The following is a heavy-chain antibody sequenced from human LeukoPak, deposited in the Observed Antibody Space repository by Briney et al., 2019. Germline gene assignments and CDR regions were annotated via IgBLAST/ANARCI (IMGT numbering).Heavy chain of an antibody. CDR3: AKGSGYDTLDY. CDR2: ISGSGDNT. D-gene: IGHD5-12*01. V-gene: IGHV3-23*01. Sequence: GGSLRLSCAASGFTFSSYAMSWVRQAPGKGLEWVSAISGSGDNTYYADSVKGRFTISRDNSKSTLYLQMNSLRAEDTAVYYCAKGSGYDTLDYWGQGTLVTVSS. CDR1: GFTFSSYA. J-gene: IGHJ4*02.